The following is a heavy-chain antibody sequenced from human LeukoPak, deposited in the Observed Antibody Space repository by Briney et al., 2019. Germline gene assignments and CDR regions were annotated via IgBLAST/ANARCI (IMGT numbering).Heavy chain of an antibody. J-gene: IGHJ4*02. Sequence: SETLSLTCTVSGGSISSYYWSWIRQPAGKGLEWIGYIYYSGSTNYNPSLKSRVTISIDTSKNQFSLKLNSVTAADTAVYYCARGREWEPKVFDYWGQGTLVTVSS. V-gene: IGHV4-59*08. CDR3: ARGREWEPKVFDY. D-gene: IGHD1-26*01. CDR2: IYYSGST. CDR1: GGSISSYY.